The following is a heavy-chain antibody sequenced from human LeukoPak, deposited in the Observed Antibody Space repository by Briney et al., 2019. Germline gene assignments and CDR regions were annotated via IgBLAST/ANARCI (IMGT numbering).Heavy chain of an antibody. CDR1: GYTFTSYA. D-gene: IGHD3-10*01. V-gene: IGHV7-4-1*02. CDR2: INTNTGNP. Sequence: ASVKVSCKASGYTFTSYAMNWVRQAPGQGLEWMGWINTNTGNPTYAQGFTGRFVFSLDTSVSTAYLQISSLKAEDTAVYYCARDSTMVRGVSRTLFYWGQGTLVTVSS. J-gene: IGHJ4*02. CDR3: ARDSTMVRGVSRTLFY.